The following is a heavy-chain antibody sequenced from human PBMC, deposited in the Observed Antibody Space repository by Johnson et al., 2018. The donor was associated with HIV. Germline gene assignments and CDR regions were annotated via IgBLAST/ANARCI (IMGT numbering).Heavy chain of an antibody. Sequence: VQLVESGGGLVQPGGSLRLSCAASGFTFSSYAMSWVRQAPGKGPEWVSAISGSGGSTYYADSVKGRFTISRDNSKNSLDLQMNSLRAEDTALYYCARSIVVVINDAFDIWGQGTMVTVSA. CDR1: GFTFSSYA. CDR3: ARSIVVVINDAFDI. CDR2: ISGSGGST. D-gene: IGHD3-22*01. V-gene: IGHV3-23*04. J-gene: IGHJ3*02.